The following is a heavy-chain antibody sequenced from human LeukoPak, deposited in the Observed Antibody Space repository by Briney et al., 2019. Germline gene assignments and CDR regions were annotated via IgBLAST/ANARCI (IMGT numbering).Heavy chain of an antibody. CDR3: ARDSVAPQSGFDY. D-gene: IGHD5-12*01. J-gene: IGHJ4*02. V-gene: IGHV3-64*01. CDR2: ISSNGGST. CDR1: GFTFSSYA. Sequence: PGGSLRLSCAASGFTFSSYAMHWVRQAPGKGLKYVSAISSNGGSTYYANSVKGRFTISRDNSKNTLYLQMNSLRAEDTAMYYCARDSVAPQSGFDYWGQGTLVTVSS.